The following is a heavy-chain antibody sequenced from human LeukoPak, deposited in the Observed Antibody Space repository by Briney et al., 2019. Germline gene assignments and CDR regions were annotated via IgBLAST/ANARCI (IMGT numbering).Heavy chain of an antibody. CDR1: GSSFSSYW. CDR3: ARHADSSSSYYFDF. Sequence: PGESLQISCQGSGSSFSSYWIGWVRQLPGKGLEWMGIIYPGDSDTRYSPSFQGQVTIPADKSITTAYLQWSSLKASDTAMYYCARHADSSSSYYFDFWGQGTLVTVSS. V-gene: IGHV5-51*01. D-gene: IGHD6-6*01. CDR2: IYPGDSDT. J-gene: IGHJ4*02.